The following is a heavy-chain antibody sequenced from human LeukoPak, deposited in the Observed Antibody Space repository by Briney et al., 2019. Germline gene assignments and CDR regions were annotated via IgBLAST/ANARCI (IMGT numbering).Heavy chain of an antibody. CDR3: AIARCSSTICNAVWLDP. V-gene: IGHV1-2*02. J-gene: IGHJ5*02. CDR1: GYTFTDYY. Sequence: ASVKVSCKASGYTFTDYYMHWVRQAPGEGLEWMGWINPSSGGTNYAQQFQGRVTMTRDTSISTAYMELSRLRYDDTAVYRCAIARCSSTICNAVWLDPWGQGTLVTVSS. D-gene: IGHD2-2*01. CDR2: INPSSGGT.